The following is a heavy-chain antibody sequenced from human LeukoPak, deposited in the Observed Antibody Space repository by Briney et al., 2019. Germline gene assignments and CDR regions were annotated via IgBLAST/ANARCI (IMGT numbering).Heavy chain of an antibody. CDR1: GFTFSSYA. V-gene: IGHV3-23*01. CDR3: AKEGGVVGATRYFDY. Sequence: GGSLRLSCAASGFTFSSYAMSWVRQAPGKGLEWVSAISGSGGSTYYADSVKGRFTISRDNSKNTLYLQMNGLRAEDTAVYYCAKEGGVVGATRYFDYWGQGTLVTVSS. CDR2: ISGSGGST. D-gene: IGHD1-26*01. J-gene: IGHJ4*02.